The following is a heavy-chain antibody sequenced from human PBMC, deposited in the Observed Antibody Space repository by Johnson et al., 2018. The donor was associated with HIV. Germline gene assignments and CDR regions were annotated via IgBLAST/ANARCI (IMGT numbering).Heavy chain of an antibody. J-gene: IGHJ3*02. CDR2: IGSAGDT. CDR1: GFTFSNYD. Sequence: VQLVESGGGLVQPGGSLRLSCAASGFTFSNYDMHWVRQATGKGLEWVSAIGSAGDTYYPGSVKGRFPISRENAKNSLYLQMNSLTAGDTAVYYCARGYYYGSGSYYNSGAFDIWGQGTMVTVSS. CDR3: ARGYYYGSGSYYNSGAFDI. D-gene: IGHD3-10*01. V-gene: IGHV3-13*01.